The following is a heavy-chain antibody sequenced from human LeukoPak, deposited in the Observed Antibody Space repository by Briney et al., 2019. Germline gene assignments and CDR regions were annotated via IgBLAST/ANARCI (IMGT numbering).Heavy chain of an antibody. V-gene: IGHV1-24*01. J-gene: IGHJ4*02. CDR2: FDPEHGET. Sequence: GASVKVSCKVSGYTLTELSMHWVRQAPGKGLEWMGGFDPEHGETIYAQQFQGRVTITADKSTSTAYKELSSLRSEDTAVYYCARALDSSGPFDYWGQRTLVTVSS. CDR1: GYTLTELS. D-gene: IGHD3-22*01. CDR3: ARALDSSGPFDY.